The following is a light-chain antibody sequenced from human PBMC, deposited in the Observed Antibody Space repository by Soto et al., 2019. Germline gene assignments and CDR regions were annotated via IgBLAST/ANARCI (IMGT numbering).Light chain of an antibody. CDR3: NSYASSRTPV. V-gene: IGLV2-14*01. CDR2: KVS. CDR1: SSDIGGYDY. Sequence: QSALTQPASVSGSPGQSITISCTGTSSDIGGYDYVSWYQQHPGTAPKLMIYKVSNRPSGVSNRFSGSKSGNTASLTISGLQAEDEAIYYCNSYASSRTPVFGGGTKLTVL. J-gene: IGLJ3*02.